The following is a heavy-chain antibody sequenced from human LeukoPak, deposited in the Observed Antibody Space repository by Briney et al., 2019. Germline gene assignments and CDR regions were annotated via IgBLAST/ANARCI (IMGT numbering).Heavy chain of an antibody. CDR1: GFSFSSYA. CDR3: AKAPVTTCRGAYCYPFDY. Sequence: GGSLRLSCATSGFSFSSYAMSWVRQAPGKGLEWVSAMSSSDDGRYYAASVKGRFTISRDSSKNTLFLQMNRLRPEDAAVYYCAKAPVTTCRGAYCYPFDYWGQGTLVTVSS. V-gene: IGHV3-23*01. CDR2: MSSSDDGR. J-gene: IGHJ4*02. D-gene: IGHD2-21*01.